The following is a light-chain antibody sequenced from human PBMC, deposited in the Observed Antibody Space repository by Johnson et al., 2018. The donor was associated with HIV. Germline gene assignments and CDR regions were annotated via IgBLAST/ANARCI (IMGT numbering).Light chain of an antibody. J-gene: IGLJ1*01. CDR2: ENN. V-gene: IGLV1-51*02. CDR1: SSNIGNNY. Sequence: HSVLTQPPSVSAAPGQKVTISCSGSSSNIGNNYVSWYQQLPGTAPKLLIYENNKRPSGIPDRFSGSKSGTSATLGITGLPTGDEADYYCGTWDSSLSAGVFGTGTNVTVL. CDR3: GTWDSSLSAGV.